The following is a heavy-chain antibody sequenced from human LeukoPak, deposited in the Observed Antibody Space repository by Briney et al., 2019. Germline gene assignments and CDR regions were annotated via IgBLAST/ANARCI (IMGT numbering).Heavy chain of an antibody. CDR2: ISWNSGSI. D-gene: IGHD1-26*01. V-gene: IGHV3-9*01. J-gene: IGHJ4*02. CDR3: AKDSLVGPVGATGGIVY. CDR1: GFTFDDYA. Sequence: PGRSLRLSCATSGFTFDDYAMHWVRQAPGKGLEWVSGISWNSGSIGYADSVKGRFTISRDNAKNSLYLQMNSLREEDTALYYCAKDSLVGPVGATGGIVYWGQGTLVTVSS.